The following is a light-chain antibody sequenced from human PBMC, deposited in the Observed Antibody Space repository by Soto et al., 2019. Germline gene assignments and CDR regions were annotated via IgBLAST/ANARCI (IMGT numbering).Light chain of an antibody. Sequence: QSALTQPRSVSGSPGQSVATSCTATSSDVGGFDFVSWYQQHPGKAPKLVIYDVSKRPSGVPDRFSGSRSGDTASLTISGLQAEDEADYYCCLYTASYSVFGGGTKLTVL. CDR3: CLYTASYSV. J-gene: IGLJ3*02. V-gene: IGLV2-11*01. CDR1: SSDVGGFDF. CDR2: DVS.